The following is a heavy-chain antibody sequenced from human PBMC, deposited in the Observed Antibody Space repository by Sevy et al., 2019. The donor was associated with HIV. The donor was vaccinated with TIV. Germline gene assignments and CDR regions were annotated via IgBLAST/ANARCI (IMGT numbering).Heavy chain of an antibody. Sequence: GGSLRLSCAACGFSFSDYYMGWVRQAPGKGPEWVANIYQDGSQENYVDSVKGRFTISRDNAKNSVYLQMNSLRVDDTGIYYCTRELWPGDYWGQGTLVTVSS. D-gene: IGHD2-21*01. J-gene: IGHJ4*02. CDR1: GFSFSDYY. CDR2: IYQDGSQE. V-gene: IGHV3-7*01. CDR3: TRELWPGDY.